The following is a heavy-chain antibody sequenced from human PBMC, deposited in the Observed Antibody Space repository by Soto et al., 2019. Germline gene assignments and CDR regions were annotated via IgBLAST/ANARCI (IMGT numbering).Heavy chain of an antibody. V-gene: IGHV1-69*13. CDR1: GYTLSSYG. Sequence: ASVHVSFKASGYTLSSYGVSWLRQAPGQGAQWMGGIIPSCGTANYAQKFQGRVTITADESTSTAYMELSSLRSEDTAAYYCATDPIVGPAAMSWFDPWGQGTLVTVSS. CDR2: IIPSCGTA. CDR3: ATDPIVGPAAMSWFDP. J-gene: IGHJ5*02. D-gene: IGHD2-2*01.